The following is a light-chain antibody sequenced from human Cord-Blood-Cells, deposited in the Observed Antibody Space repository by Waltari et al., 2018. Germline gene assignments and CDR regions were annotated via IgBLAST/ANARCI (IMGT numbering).Light chain of an antibody. CDR1: QSLLHSNGYNY. Sequence: DIVMTQSPLSLPVTPGEPASIXCXSSQSLLHSNGYNYLDWYLQKPGQSPQLLIYLGSNRASGVPDRFSGSGSGTDFTLKISRVEAEDVGVYYCMQALQTPYTFGQGTKLEIK. V-gene: IGKV2-28*01. J-gene: IGKJ2*01. CDR3: MQALQTPYT. CDR2: LGS.